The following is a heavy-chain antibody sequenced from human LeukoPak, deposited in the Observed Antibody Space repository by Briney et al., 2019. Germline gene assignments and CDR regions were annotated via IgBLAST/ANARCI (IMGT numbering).Heavy chain of an antibody. V-gene: IGHV1-2*02. Sequence: GASVKVSCKASGYTFTDYYIHWVREAPGQGLEWMGWINPNSGGTDYAQNFQGRVTMTRDTSISTAYMELSRLTSDDTAVYYCARATLTHYYFDYWGQGTLVTVSS. J-gene: IGHJ4*02. CDR2: INPNSGGT. D-gene: IGHD4-17*01. CDR1: GYTFTDYY. CDR3: ARATLTHYYFDY.